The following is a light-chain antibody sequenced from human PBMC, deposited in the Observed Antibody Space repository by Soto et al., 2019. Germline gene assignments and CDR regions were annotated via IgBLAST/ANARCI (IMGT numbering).Light chain of an antibody. V-gene: IGKV1-39*01. CDR2: GAS. CDR3: QESHSDRPT. CDR1: QSIGNF. J-gene: IGKJ1*01. Sequence: DIQMTQSPSSLSASIGDRVTITRRESQSIGNFLNWYQQRQGQVPRLLIYGASKLHTDVPSRFTGSGSGTHFTLTISSLQPEDFTTYYCQESHSDRPTFGQGTKLEI.